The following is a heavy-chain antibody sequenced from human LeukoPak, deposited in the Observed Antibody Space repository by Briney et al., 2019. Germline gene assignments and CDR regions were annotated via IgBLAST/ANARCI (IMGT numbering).Heavy chain of an antibody. CDR3: TRNGGGLGI. J-gene: IGHJ3*02. D-gene: IGHD3-16*01. Sequence: GGALRLSCAASGFTFGNYDYVWVRQAPGKGLEWVSTISRSGGITNYADSVKGRFTVSRDNSMNTLYLRMTSLRAEDTAIYYCTRNGGGLGIWGQGTMVTVS. V-gene: IGHV3-23*01. CDR1: GFTFGNYD. CDR2: ISRSGGIT.